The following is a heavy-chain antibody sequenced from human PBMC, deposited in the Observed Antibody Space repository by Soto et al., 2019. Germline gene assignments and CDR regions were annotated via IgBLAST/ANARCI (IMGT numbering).Heavy chain of an antibody. CDR1: GFAFSSYA. CDR3: ARDVESGSSQYYYYYYGMDV. Sequence: LRLSCAASGFAFSSYAMHWVRQSPGKGLEWVAVISYDGSNKYYADSVKGRFTISRDNSKNTLYLQMNSLRAEDTAVYYCARDVESGSSQYYYYYYGMDVWGQGTTVTVSS. D-gene: IGHD1-26*01. V-gene: IGHV3-30-3*01. CDR2: ISYDGSNK. J-gene: IGHJ6*02.